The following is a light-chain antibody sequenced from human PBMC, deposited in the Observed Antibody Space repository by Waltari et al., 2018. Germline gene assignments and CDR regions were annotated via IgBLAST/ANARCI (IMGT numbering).Light chain of an antibody. CDR1: TSDVGFYDY. Sequence: QSALTQPPSASGSPGQSVTISCTGTTSDVGFYDYVSWYQQHPGKAPTLIIFEVTMRPSGVPDRFSGSKSGTTASLTVSGLQTEDEGDYYCSSYAGIRKLVFGGGTKLTVL. CDR3: SSYAGIRKLV. CDR2: EVT. V-gene: IGLV2-8*01. J-gene: IGLJ2*01.